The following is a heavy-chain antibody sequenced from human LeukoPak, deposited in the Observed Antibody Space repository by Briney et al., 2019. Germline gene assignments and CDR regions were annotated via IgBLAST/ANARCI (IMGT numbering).Heavy chain of an antibody. CDR1: GFTVSSNY. V-gene: IGHV3-66*01. CDR3: ARASFWFDGSGYYFDY. Sequence: GGSLRLSCAASGFTVSSNYMSWVRQAPGKGLEWVSVIYSGGGTYYADSVKGRFTISRDNSKNTLYLKMNSLRAEDTAVYYCARASFWFDGSGYYFDYWGQGSLVTVSS. J-gene: IGHJ4*02. D-gene: IGHD3-22*01. CDR2: IYSGGGT.